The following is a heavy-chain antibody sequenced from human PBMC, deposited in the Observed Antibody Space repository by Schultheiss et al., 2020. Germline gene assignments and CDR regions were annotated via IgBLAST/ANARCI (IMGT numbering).Heavy chain of an antibody. Sequence: GGSLRLSCSASGFTFSSYAMHWVRQAPGKGLEYVSAISSNGGSTYYADSVKGRFTISRENAKNSLYLQMNSLRAEDTAVYYCARGGSYSGDWGQGTLVTVSS. CDR1: GFTFSSYA. V-gene: IGHV3-64*04. J-gene: IGHJ4*02. CDR2: ISSNGGST. CDR3: ARGGSYSGD. D-gene: IGHD1-26*01.